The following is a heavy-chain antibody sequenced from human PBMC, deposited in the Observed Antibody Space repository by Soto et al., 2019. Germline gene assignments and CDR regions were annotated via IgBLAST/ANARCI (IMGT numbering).Heavy chain of an antibody. CDR2: ISGSGGST. D-gene: IGHD6-6*01. CDR1: GFTFSSYA. CDR3: AKAEYSSSLVYYYGMDV. V-gene: IGHV3-23*01. Sequence: QPGGSLRLSCAASGFTFSSYAMSRVRQAPGKGLEWVSAISGSGGSTYYADSVKGRFTISRDNSKNTLYLQMNSLRAEDTAVYYCAKAEYSSSLVYYYGMDVWGQGTTVTVSS. J-gene: IGHJ6*02.